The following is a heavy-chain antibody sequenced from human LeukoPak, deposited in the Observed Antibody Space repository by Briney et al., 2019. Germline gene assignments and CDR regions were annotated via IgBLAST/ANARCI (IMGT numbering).Heavy chain of an antibody. CDR2: INPNSGGT. D-gene: IGHD6-19*01. J-gene: IGHJ6*02. Sequence: ASVKVSCKASGYTFTGYYMHWVRQAPGQGLEWMGWINPNSGGTNYAQKFQGRVTITRDTSISTAYMELSRLRSDDTAVYYCARDLPSIAVAGYYYYYGMDVWGQGTTVTVSS. V-gene: IGHV1-2*02. CDR1: GYTFTGYY. CDR3: ARDLPSIAVAGYYYYYGMDV.